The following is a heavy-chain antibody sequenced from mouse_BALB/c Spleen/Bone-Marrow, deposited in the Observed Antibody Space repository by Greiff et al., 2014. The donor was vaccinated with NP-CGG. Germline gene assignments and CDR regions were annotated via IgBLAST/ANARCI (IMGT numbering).Heavy chain of an antibody. CDR1: GYSFTSYY. J-gene: IGHJ3*01. V-gene: IGHV1-31*01. CDR3: VRRVITTGPGFAY. CDR2: IDPFNGDT. D-gene: IGHD2-4*01. Sequence: VQLQQSGPELMKPGASVKISCKASGYSFTSYYMHWVKQSHGKSPEWIGYIDPFNGDTNYNQKFKGKATLTVDKSSSTAYMHLSSLTSEDSAVYYCVRRVITTGPGFAYWGQGTLVTVSA.